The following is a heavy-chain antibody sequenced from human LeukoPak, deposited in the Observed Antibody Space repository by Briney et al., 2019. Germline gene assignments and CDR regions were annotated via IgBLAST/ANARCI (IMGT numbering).Heavy chain of an antibody. CDR1: GYSISSGYY. V-gene: IGHV4-61*05. J-gene: IGHJ5*02. CDR3: ARGGTSGITIFGVAPSYDWFDP. Sequence: SETLSLTCTVSGYSISSGYYWGWIRQTPGKGLEWIGYIYYSGSTNYNPSLKSRVTISVDTSKNQFSLKLSSVTAADTAVYYCARGGTSGITIFGVAPSYDWFDPWGQGTLVTVSS. D-gene: IGHD3-3*01. CDR2: IYYSGST.